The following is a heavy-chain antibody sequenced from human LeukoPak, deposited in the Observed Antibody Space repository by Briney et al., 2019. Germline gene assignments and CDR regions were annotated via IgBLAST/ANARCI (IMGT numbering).Heavy chain of an antibody. CDR1: GGTFSSYA. J-gene: IGHJ4*02. D-gene: IGHD3-22*01. CDR3: ARETDSSGYYSYFDY. CDR2: IIPILGIA. Sequence: SVKVSCKASGGTFSSYAISWVRQAPGQGLEWMGRIIPILGIANYAQKFQGRVTITADKSTSTAYMELSSLRSEDTAVYYCARETDSSGYYSYFDYWGQGTLVTVSS. V-gene: IGHV1-69*04.